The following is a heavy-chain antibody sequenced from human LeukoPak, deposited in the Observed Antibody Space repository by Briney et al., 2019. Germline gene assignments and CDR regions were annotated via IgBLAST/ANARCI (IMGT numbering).Heavy chain of an antibody. J-gene: IGHJ6*03. Sequence: ASVKVSCKASGYTFTSYGISWVRQAPGQGLEWMGWISAYNGNTNYAQKLQGRVTMTTDTSTSTAYMELRSLRSDDTAVYYCARGSDFWSGYYKRHYMDVWGKGTTVTVSS. CDR2: ISAYNGNT. D-gene: IGHD3-3*01. V-gene: IGHV1-18*01. CDR1: GYTFTSYG. CDR3: ARGSDFWSGYYKRHYMDV.